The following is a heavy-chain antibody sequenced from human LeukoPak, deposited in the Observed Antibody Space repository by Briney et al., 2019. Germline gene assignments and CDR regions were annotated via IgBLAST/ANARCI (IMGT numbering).Heavy chain of an antibody. V-gene: IGHV1-46*01. D-gene: IGHD2-2*01. J-gene: IGHJ6*02. Sequence: ASVKVSCKASGYTFTSYYMHWVRQAPGQGLEWMGIINPSGGSTSYAQKFQGRVTMTTDTSTSTAYMELRSLRSDDTAVYYCARAPYCSSASCNYYYYSMGVWGQGTTVTVSS. CDR3: ARAPYCSSASCNYYYYSMGV. CDR2: INPSGGST. CDR1: GYTFTSYY.